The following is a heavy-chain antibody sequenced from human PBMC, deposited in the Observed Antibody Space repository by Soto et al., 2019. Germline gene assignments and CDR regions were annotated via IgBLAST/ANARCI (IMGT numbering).Heavy chain of an antibody. D-gene: IGHD3-3*01. CDR1: GFTFSGSA. CDR2: IRSKANNYAT. V-gene: IGHV3-73*01. Sequence: PGGSLRLSCAASGFTFSGSAMHWVRQASGKGLEWVGRIRSKANNYATAYAASVRGRFTISRDDSRSTAYLQMNSLTTEDSAVYYRTRLGDPILWGQGTLVTVSS. J-gene: IGHJ4*02. CDR3: TRLGDPIL.